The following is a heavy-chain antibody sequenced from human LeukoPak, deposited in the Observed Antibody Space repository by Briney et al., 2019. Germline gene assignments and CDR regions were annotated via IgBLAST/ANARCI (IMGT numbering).Heavy chain of an antibody. Sequence: GGSLRLSCAASGFTFSSYAMSWVRRAPGKGLEWVSTISGSGDSTDYAASVKGRFTLSRDNSKNTLYLQMNSLRAEDTAVYYCAKDYSRSAWYVFDYWGQGTLVTVSS. CDR3: AKDYSRSAWYVFDY. J-gene: IGHJ4*02. D-gene: IGHD6-19*01. V-gene: IGHV3-23*01. CDR1: GFTFSSYA. CDR2: ISGSGDST.